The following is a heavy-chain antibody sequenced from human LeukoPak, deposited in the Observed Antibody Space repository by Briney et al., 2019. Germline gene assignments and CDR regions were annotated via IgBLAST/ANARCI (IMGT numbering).Heavy chain of an antibody. CDR2: IVHSGNT. J-gene: IGHJ3*02. Sequence: SETLSLTCALYRGSLSGYYWSWIRQPPGKGLEWIGEIVHSGNTKYNPSLKSRVTISVDTSKNQFSLKLTSATAADTAIYYCARQGPGGRAFDMWGQGTMVTVSS. D-gene: IGHD2-8*02. CDR3: ARQGPGGRAFDM. V-gene: IGHV4-34*12. CDR1: RGSLSGYY.